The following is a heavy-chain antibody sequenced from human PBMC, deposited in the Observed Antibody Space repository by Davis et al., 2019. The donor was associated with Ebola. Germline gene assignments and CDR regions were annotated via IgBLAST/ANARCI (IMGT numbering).Heavy chain of an antibody. V-gene: IGHV7-4-1*02. CDR3: ARDQQYYDFWSGWPNWFDP. CDR2: INTNTGNP. Sequence: ASVKVSCKASGYTFTSYGISWVRQAPGQGLEWMGWINTNTGNPTYAQGFTGRFVFSLDTSVGTAYLQISSLKAEDTAVYYCARDQQYYDFWSGWPNWFDPWGQGTLVTVSS. CDR1: GYTFTSYG. J-gene: IGHJ5*02. D-gene: IGHD3-3*01.